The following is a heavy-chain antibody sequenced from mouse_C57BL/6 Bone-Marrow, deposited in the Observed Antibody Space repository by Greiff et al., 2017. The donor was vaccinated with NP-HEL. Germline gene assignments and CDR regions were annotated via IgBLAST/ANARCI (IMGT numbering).Heavy chain of an antibody. J-gene: IGHJ4*01. V-gene: IGHV1-52*01. CDR1: GYTFTSYW. CDR2: IDPSDSET. D-gene: IGHD2-4*01. Sequence: QVQLQQPGAELVRPGSSVKLSCTASGYTFTSYWMHWVKQRPIQGLEWIGNIDPSDSETHYNQKFKDKATLTVDKSSSTAYMQLSSLTSEDSAVYYCARWDYDAYYYAMDYWGQGTSVTVSA. CDR3: ARWDYDAYYYAMDY.